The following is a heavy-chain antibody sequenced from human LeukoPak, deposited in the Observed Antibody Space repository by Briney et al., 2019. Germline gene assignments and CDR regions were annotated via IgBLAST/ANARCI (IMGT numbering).Heavy chain of an antibody. CDR1: EFTFSSYW. J-gene: IGHJ4*02. Sequence: PGGSLRLSCAASEFTFSSYWMSWVRQAPGKGLEWVANIKQDGSEKYYVDSVKGRFTISRDNARNSLYLQMNSLRAEDTAVYYCARLPFRQWLDYWGQGNLVTVSS. V-gene: IGHV3-7*01. CDR3: ARLPFRQWLDY. CDR2: IKQDGSEK. D-gene: IGHD3-22*01.